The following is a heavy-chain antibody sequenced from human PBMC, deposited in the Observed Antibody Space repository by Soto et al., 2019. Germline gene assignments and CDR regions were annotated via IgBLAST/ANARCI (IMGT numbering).Heavy chain of an antibody. CDR3: ARDRGIRRFGGLLFDY. CDR1: GYTFTSYG. V-gene: IGHV1-18*01. Sequence: QVQLVQSGAEVKKPGASVKVSCKASGYTFTSYGISWVRQAPGQGLEWMGWISAYNGNTNYAQKLQGRVTMTTDTSTSTAYMELRSLRSGDTAAYYCARDRGIRRFGGLLFDYWGQGTLVTVSS. J-gene: IGHJ4*02. CDR2: ISAYNGNT. D-gene: IGHD3-10*01.